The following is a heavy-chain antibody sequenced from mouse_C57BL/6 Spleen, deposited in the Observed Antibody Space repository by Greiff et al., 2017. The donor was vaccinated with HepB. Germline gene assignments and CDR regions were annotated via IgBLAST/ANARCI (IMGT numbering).Heavy chain of an antibody. D-gene: IGHD1-1*01. Sequence: DVQLQESGGGLVQPGGSMKLSCAASGFTFSDAWMDWVRQSPEKGLEWVAEIRNKANNHATYYAESVKGRFTISRDDSKSSVYLQMNSLRAEDTGIYYCTRPTVVATDWYFDVWGTGTTVTVSS. J-gene: IGHJ1*03. CDR1: GFTFSDAW. CDR3: TRPTVVATDWYFDV. CDR2: IRNKANNHAT. V-gene: IGHV6-6*01.